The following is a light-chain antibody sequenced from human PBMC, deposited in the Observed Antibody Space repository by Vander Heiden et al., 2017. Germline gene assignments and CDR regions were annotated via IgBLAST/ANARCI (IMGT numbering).Light chain of an antibody. CDR3: QQYYSTPDT. CDR2: WAS. V-gene: IGKV4-1*01. Sequence: DIVMTHSPPSLPVSLGERPTINCKSSQSVLYGSKNKNYLAWYQQKPGQPPKLLIYWASTRESGVPDRFSGSGSGTDFTLTTSSLQAEDVAVYYCQQYYSTPDTFGPGTKLEIK. J-gene: IGKJ2*01. CDR1: QSVLYGSKNKNY.